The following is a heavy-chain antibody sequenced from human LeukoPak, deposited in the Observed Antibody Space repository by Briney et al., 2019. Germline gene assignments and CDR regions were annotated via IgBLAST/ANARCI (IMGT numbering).Heavy chain of an antibody. J-gene: IGHJ6*03. V-gene: IGHV1-2*02. CDR3: ARDLGYYDYYYYMDV. CDR1: GYTFTGYY. D-gene: IGHD5-18*01. CDR2: INPNSGGT. Sequence: GASVKVSCKASGYTFTGYYMHWVRQAPGQGLEWMGWINPNSGGTNYAQKFQGRVTMTTDTSTNTAYMELSRLRSDDTAVYYCARDLGYYDYYYYMDVWGKGTTVTISS.